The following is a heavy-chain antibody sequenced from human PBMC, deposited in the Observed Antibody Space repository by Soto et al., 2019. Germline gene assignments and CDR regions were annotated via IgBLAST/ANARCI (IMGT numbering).Heavy chain of an antibody. J-gene: IGHJ5*02. CDR3: ARGAHIVVVTASGGWFDP. Sequence: PGGSLRLSCAASGFTFSSYGMHWVRQAPGKGLEWVAVIWYDGSNKYYADSVKGRFTISRDNSKNTLYLQMNSLRAEDTAVYYCARGAHIVVVTASGGWFDPWGQGTLVTVSS. CDR1: GFTFSSYG. V-gene: IGHV3-33*01. D-gene: IGHD2-21*02. CDR2: IWYDGSNK.